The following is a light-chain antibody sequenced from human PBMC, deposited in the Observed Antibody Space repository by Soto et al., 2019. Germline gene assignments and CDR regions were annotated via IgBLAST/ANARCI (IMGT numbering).Light chain of an antibody. CDR3: QQSSNWPPIT. Sequence: EIVMTQSPATLAVSPGERTRLSCRESQSINSDVAWYQQKLGQTPRLIIYDAYNRATGIPATFSGSGSGTDFTLTISSLEPEDFAVYYCQQSSNWPPITFGQGTRLEIK. J-gene: IGKJ5*01. CDR2: DAY. CDR1: QSINSD. V-gene: IGKV3-11*01.